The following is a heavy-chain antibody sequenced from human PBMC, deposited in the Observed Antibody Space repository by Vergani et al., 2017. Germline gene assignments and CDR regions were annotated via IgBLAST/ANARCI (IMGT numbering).Heavy chain of an antibody. Sequence: QVQLQESGPGLVKPSETLTLTCDVSDSSIMTNPYWGWFRQSPGKGLEWIGCIHHSEATHSNSSLKSRVSISMVSSSKFSLSLTSVTAADTAIYYCARHRGSGGFFPSSYFYGMDVWGHGTTVTVSS. CDR2: IHHSEAT. J-gene: IGHJ6*02. CDR1: DSSIMTNPY. V-gene: IGHV4-38-2*01. CDR3: ARHRGSGGFFPSSYFYGMDV. D-gene: IGHD3-10*01.